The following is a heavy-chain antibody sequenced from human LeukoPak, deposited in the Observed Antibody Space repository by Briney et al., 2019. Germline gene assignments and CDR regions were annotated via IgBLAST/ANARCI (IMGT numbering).Heavy chain of an antibody. CDR1: GGSISSYY. D-gene: IGHD3-22*01. J-gene: IGHJ3*02. CDR2: IYTSGST. V-gene: IGHV4-4*07. CDR3: ARDLDYYDNAFDI. Sequence: TSETLSLTCTASGGSISSYYWSWIRQPAGKGLEWIGRIYTSGSTNYNPPLKSRVTMSVDTSKNQFSLKLSSVTAADTAVYYCARDLDYYDNAFDIWGQGTMVTVSS.